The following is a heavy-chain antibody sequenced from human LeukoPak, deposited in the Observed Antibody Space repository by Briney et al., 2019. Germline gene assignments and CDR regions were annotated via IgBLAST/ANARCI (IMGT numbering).Heavy chain of an antibody. J-gene: IGHJ4*02. D-gene: IGHD3-22*01. Sequence: SETLSLTCTVSGGSISSYYWSWIRQPPGKELEWLGYIYYSGSTNYNPSLKSRVTISVDTSKNQFSLKLSSVTAADTAVYYCAGSFYYDSSVPPGYWGQGTLVTVSS. CDR3: AGSFYYDSSVPPGY. V-gene: IGHV4-59*08. CDR2: IYYSGST. CDR1: GGSISSYY.